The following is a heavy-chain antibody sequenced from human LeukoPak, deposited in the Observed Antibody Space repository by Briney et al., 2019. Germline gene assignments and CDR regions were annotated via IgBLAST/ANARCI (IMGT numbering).Heavy chain of an antibody. Sequence: SETLSLTCTVSGGSISSSSYYWGWIRQPPGKGLEWIGSIYYSGSTNYNPSLKSRVTISVDTSKNQFSLKLSSVTAADTAVYYCARDVKLRFLEWYPDGDWFDPWGQGTLVTVSS. D-gene: IGHD3-3*01. CDR3: ARDVKLRFLEWYPDGDWFDP. J-gene: IGHJ5*02. CDR1: GGSISSSSYY. CDR2: IYYSGST. V-gene: IGHV4-39*07.